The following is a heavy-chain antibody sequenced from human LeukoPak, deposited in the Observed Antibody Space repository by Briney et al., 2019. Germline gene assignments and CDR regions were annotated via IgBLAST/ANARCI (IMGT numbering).Heavy chain of an antibody. CDR2: IYPGDSDT. CDR1: RYSFTSYW. CDR3: ARHYYDYVWGSYGIDY. D-gene: IGHD3-16*01. J-gene: IGHJ4*02. V-gene: IGHV5-51*01. Sequence: GESLKISCKGSRYSFTSYWIAWVRQMPGKGLEWMGIIYPGDSDTRYSPSFQGQVTISADKSISTAYLQWSSLKASDTAMYYCARHYYDYVWGSYGIDYWGQGTLVTVSS.